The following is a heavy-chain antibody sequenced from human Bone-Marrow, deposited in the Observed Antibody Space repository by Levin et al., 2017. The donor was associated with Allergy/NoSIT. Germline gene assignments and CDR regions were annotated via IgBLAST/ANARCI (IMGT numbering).Heavy chain of an antibody. D-gene: IGHD4-17*01. CDR3: ATVHDYGDHYYFDY. CDR2: IYTSGST. Sequence: SETLSLTCTVSDDSISGHHWSWIRQPPGKGLEWIGRIYTSGSTNYNPSLSSRVTMSVDMSKNQFSLNLTSVTAADTAIYYCATVHDYGDHYYFDYWGQGALVTVSS. J-gene: IGHJ4*02. V-gene: IGHV4-4*07. CDR1: DDSISGHH.